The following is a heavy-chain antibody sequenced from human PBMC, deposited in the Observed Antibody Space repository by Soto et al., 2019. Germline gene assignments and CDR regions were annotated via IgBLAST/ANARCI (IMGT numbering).Heavy chain of an antibody. D-gene: IGHD3-16*01. Sequence: EVQLLESGGGLVQPGGSLRLSCVVSGFSFNNFAMSWVRQAPGKGLEWVSAISGGGGTTYYADSVKGRFTISRDNSKNTLYLQLNSLRAEDTAVYYCGKERGYYYYYAMDVWGQGTTVTVSS. V-gene: IGHV3-23*01. CDR3: GKERGYYYYYAMDV. CDR2: ISGGGGTT. J-gene: IGHJ6*02. CDR1: GFSFNNFA.